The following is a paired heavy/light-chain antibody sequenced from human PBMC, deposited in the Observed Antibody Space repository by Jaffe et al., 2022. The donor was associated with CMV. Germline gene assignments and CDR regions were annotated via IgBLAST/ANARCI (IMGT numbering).Light chain of an antibody. CDR3: QQRSTWPQT. V-gene: IGKV3-11*01. CDR2: DAS. Sequence: EIVLTQSPATLSLSPGERATLSCRASQSVSNHLGWYQQKPGQAPRLLIYDASNRATGIPARFSGSGSGTDFSLTISSLEPEDFAVYYCQQRSTWPQTFGQGTKVEIK. CDR1: QSVSNH. J-gene: IGKJ2*01.
Heavy chain of an antibody. J-gene: IGHJ5*02. V-gene: IGHV3-23*01. CDR1: GLTFSLYA. CDR3: VGRWFDP. Sequence: EVQLLESGGGLVQPGGSLRLSCAASGLTFSLYAMSWVRQAPGKGLEWVSGIGGGGSTTYYADSVKGRFTISRDNSKNTLYLQMTSLRAEDTAIFYCVGRWFDPWGQGTLVTVSS. CDR2: IGGGGSTT.